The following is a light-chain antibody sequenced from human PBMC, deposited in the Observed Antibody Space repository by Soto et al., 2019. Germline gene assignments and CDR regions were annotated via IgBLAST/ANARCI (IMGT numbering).Light chain of an antibody. V-gene: IGKV1-33*01. CDR1: QDISNY. CDR3: QQYDNLSST. Sequence: IPMTQSPSSLSASVGDRVTITCQASQDISNYLNWYQQKPGKAPKLLIYDASNLETGVPSRFSGSGSGTDFTFTISSLQPEDIATYYCQQYDNLSSTFGPGTKVDIK. CDR2: DAS. J-gene: IGKJ3*01.